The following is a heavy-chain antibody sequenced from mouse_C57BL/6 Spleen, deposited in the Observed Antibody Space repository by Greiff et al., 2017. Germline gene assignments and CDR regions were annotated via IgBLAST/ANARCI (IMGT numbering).Heavy chain of an antibody. Sequence: EVKLVESGGDLVKPGGSLKLSCAASGFTFSSYGMSWVRQTPDKRLEWVATISSGGSYTYYPDSVKGRFTISRDNAKNTLYRQMRSLKSEDTAMYYCARQDYYGSSLRAWFAYWGQGTLVTVSA. V-gene: IGHV5-6*01. D-gene: IGHD1-1*01. CDR2: ISSGGSYT. CDR3: ARQDYYGSSLRAWFAY. CDR1: GFTFSSYG. J-gene: IGHJ3*01.